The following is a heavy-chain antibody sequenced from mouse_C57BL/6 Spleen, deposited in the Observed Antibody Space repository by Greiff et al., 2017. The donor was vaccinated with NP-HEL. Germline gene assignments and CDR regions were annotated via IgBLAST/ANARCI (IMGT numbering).Heavy chain of an antibody. D-gene: IGHD2-2*01. CDR1: GYTFTSYW. CDR3: ARSPMVTTFPYYFDY. V-gene: IGHV1-52*01. Sequence: QVQLQQPGAELVRPGSSVKLSCKASGYTFTSYWMHWVKQRPIQGLEWIGNIDPSDSETHYNQKFKDKATLTVDKSSSTAYMQLSSLTSEDSAVYYCARSPMVTTFPYYFDYWGQGTTLTVSS. CDR2: IDPSDSET. J-gene: IGHJ2*01.